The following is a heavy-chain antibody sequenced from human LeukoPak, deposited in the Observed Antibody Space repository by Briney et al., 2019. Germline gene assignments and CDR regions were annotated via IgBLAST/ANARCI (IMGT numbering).Heavy chain of an antibody. CDR3: ARDYQVYHDILTGPRYFDY. CDR1: GFTFSSYS. J-gene: IGHJ4*02. CDR2: ISSSSSYI. V-gene: IGHV3-21*01. Sequence: GGSLRLSCAASGFTFSSYSMNWVRQAPGKGLEWVSSISSSSSYIYYADSVKGRFTISRDNAKNSLYLQMNSLRAEDTAVYYCARDYQVYHDILTGPRYFDYWGQGTLVTVSS. D-gene: IGHD3-9*01.